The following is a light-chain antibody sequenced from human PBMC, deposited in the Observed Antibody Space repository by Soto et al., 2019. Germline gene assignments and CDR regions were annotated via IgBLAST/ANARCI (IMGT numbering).Light chain of an antibody. V-gene: IGKV3-20*01. CDR2: GAS. Sequence: EIVLTQSPGTLSLSPGERATLSCRASQSVSNNYLAWYQQKPGQAPRLLIYGASSRATGIPDRFSGSGSGTDFTLTISNLEPEDFAVYYCQQHISWPLTFGGGTKVDIK. CDR3: QQHISWPLT. CDR1: QSVSNNY. J-gene: IGKJ4*01.